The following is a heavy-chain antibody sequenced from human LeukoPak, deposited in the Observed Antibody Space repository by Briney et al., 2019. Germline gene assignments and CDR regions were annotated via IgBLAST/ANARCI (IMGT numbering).Heavy chain of an antibody. Sequence: SETLSLTCTVSGGSISSYYWSWIRQPPGKGLEWIGYIYYSGSTNYNPSLKSRVTISVDTSKNQFSLELSSVTAADTAVYYCAREGYCTNGVCSNWFDPWGQGTLVTVSS. D-gene: IGHD2-8*01. CDR1: GGSISSYY. CDR3: AREGYCTNGVCSNWFDP. J-gene: IGHJ5*02. CDR2: IYYSGST. V-gene: IGHV4-59*01.